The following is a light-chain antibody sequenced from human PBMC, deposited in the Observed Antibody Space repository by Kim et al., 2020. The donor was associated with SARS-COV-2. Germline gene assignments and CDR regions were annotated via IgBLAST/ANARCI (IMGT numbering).Light chain of an antibody. V-gene: IGLV3-1*01. Sequence: SYELTQPPSVSVSPGQTASISCSGDKLGYKYACWYQQKPGQSPVLVIYQDSQRPSGIPERFSGSNSGNTATLTISGTQAMDEADYYCQSWDSSTVVFGGG. CDR3: QSWDSSTVV. CDR1: KLGYKY. CDR2: QDS. J-gene: IGLJ2*01.